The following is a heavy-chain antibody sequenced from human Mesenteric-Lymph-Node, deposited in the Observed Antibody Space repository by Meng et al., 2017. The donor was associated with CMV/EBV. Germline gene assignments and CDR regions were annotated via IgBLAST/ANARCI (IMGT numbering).Heavy chain of an antibody. Sequence: GESLKITCAASGFTFSSYAMSWVRQAPGKGLEWVSVIYSGGTNTYYADSVKGRFTISRDNAKNSLYLQMNSLRAEDTAVYYCARVDWRYMDVWGQGTTVTVSS. J-gene: IGHJ6*02. V-gene: IGHV3-23*03. CDR3: ARVDWRYMDV. CDR2: IYSGGTNT. CDR1: GFTFSSYA. D-gene: IGHD1-1*01.